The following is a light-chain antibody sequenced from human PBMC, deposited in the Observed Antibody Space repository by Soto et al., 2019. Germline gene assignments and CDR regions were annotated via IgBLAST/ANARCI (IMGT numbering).Light chain of an antibody. CDR3: QQYAYYPWT. CDR2: TVS. J-gene: IGKJ1*01. CDR1: QTINNW. Sequence: DIHMTQSPSTLPASVGDRVTITCRTSQTINNWLAWSQQKPGKAPKLLINTVSSLETGVPSRFSGSGSGTEFTLTISSLQPDDFATYYCQQYAYYPWTFGQGTQVEMK. V-gene: IGKV1-5*01.